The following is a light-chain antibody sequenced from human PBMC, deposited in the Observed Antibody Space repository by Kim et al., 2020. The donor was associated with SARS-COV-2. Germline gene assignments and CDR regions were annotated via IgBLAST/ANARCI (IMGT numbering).Light chain of an antibody. J-gene: IGKJ4*01. CDR2: GAS. CDR1: QSVSSSY. CDR3: QQYAITPLT. V-gene: IGKV3-20*01. Sequence: EIVLTQSPGTLSLSPGESATLSCRASQSVSSSYLAWYQQKAGQAPRLLIYGASSRATGIPDRISGSGSGTDFTLTISRLEPEDFAVYYCQQYAITPLTFGGGTKVDIK.